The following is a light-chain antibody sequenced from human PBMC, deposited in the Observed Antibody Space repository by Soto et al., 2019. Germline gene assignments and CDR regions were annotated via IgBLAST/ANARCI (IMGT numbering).Light chain of an antibody. J-gene: IGLJ1*01. V-gene: IGLV3-25*03. Sequence: SYELTQPPSVSVSPGQTARITCSGDALPKQYAYWYQQKPGQAPVLVIYKDSERPSGIPERFSGSSSGTTVTLTISGVQAEDEADYYCQSADSSGTYRVFRTGTKLTVL. CDR3: QSADSSGTYRV. CDR1: ALPKQY. CDR2: KDS.